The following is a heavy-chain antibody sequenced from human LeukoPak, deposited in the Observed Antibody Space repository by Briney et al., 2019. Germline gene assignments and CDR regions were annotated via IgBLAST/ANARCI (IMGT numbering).Heavy chain of an antibody. J-gene: IGHJ4*02. Sequence: SETLSLTCAVYGGSFSGYYWSWIRQPPGKGLEWIGEINHSGSTNYNPSLKSRVTISVDTSKNQFSLKLSSVTAADTAVYYCARVIIRWLQPFDYWGQGTLVTVSS. V-gene: IGHV4-34*01. CDR1: GGSFSGYY. CDR2: INHSGST. CDR3: ARVIIRWLQPFDY. D-gene: IGHD5-24*01.